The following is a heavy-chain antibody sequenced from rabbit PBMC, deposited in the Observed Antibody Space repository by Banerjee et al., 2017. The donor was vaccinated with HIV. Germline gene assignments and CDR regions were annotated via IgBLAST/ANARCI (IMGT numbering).Heavy chain of an antibody. Sequence: QEQLKESGGGLVQPGGSLKLSCKASGFDFSSSYYMCWVRQAPGKGLEWIGCIDSSSITWYASWVNGRFTISKTSWTTVTLQMTSLTAADTATYFCARDLAAVTGWNFGLWGQGTLVTVS. V-gene: IGHV1S45*01. CDR2: IDSSSIT. D-gene: IGHD7-1*01. CDR3: ARDLAAVTGWNFGL. J-gene: IGHJ4*01. CDR1: GFDFSSSYY.